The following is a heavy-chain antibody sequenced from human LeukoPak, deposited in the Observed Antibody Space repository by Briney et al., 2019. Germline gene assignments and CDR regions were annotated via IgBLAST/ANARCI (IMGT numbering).Heavy chain of an antibody. J-gene: IGHJ4*02. Sequence: ASVKVSCKASGYTFTSYYMHWVRQAPGQGLEWMGIINPSGGSTSYAQKFQGRVTMTRDTSTSTVYMELSSLRSEDTAVYYCARSPPAEMATTGVDYWGQGTLVTVSS. CDR1: GYTFTSYY. D-gene: IGHD5-24*01. V-gene: IGHV1-46*01. CDR3: ARSPPAEMATTGVDY. CDR2: INPSGGST.